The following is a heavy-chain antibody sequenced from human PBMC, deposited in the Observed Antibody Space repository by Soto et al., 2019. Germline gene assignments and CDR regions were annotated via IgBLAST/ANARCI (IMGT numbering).Heavy chain of an antibody. CDR3: ARVKVVEATFYYYYAMDV. CDR2: VNHSGRT. J-gene: IGHJ6*02. CDR1: GGSFSGYY. Sequence: QVQLQQWGAGMLKPSETLSLTCAVYGGSFSGYYWSWIRQPPGKGLEWIGEVNHSGRTNYNPSLKSRVTISVDTYKNQFSLKLTSVTAADTAVYYCARVKVVEATFYYYYAMDVWGQGTTVTVSS. D-gene: IGHD1-26*01. V-gene: IGHV4-34*01.